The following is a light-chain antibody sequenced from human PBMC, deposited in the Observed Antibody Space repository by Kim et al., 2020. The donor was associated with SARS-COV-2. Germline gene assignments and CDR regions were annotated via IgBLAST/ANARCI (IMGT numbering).Light chain of an antibody. CDR1: QSVSSTY. CDR2: GAT. J-gene: IGKJ2*01. Sequence: GEGATLSCRASQSVSSTYLAWYQPKPGQAPRLLIYGATNRATGIPDRFSGSGSVTDFTLTISRLEPEDFGVYYCQQYESSPPSYTFGQGTKLEI. CDR3: QQYESSPPSYT. V-gene: IGKV3-20*01.